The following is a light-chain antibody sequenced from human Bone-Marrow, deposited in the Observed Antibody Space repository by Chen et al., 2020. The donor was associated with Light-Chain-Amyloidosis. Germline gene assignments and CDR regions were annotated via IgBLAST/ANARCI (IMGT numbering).Light chain of an antibody. CDR3: QQYSSYSFT. V-gene: IGKV1-5*03. CDR2: KAS. J-gene: IGKJ2*01. CDR1: QSISNW. Sequence: DIQMTQSPYTLSASVGDRVTITCRASQSISNWLAWYQQKPGKAPNFLIYKASNLQRGVPSRFSGSGSGTEFTLTINSLQPEDFTTYYCQQYSSYSFTFGQGTKLELK.